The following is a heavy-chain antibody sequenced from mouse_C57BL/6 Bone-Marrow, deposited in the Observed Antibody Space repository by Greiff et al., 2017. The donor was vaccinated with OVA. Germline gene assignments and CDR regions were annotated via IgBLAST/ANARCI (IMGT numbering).Heavy chain of an antibody. D-gene: IGHD2-1*01. CDR2: IYPGSGST. J-gene: IGHJ3*01. CDR1: GYTFTSYW. V-gene: IGHV1-55*01. Sequence: VQLQQSGAELVKPGASVKMSCKASGYTFTSYWITWVKQRPGQGLEWIGDIYPGSGSTNYNEKFKSKATLTVDTSSSTAYMQLSSLTSEDSAVYYCAREGPIYYGNYFTSCFAYWGQGTLVTVSA. CDR3: AREGPIYYGNYFTSCFAY.